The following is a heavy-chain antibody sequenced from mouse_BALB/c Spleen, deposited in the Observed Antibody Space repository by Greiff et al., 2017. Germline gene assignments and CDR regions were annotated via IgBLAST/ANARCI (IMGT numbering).Heavy chain of an antibody. V-gene: IGHV14-1*02. CDR1: GFNIKDYY. CDR3: ARGLDGNYPFAY. CDR2: IDPENGNT. J-gene: IGHJ3*01. D-gene: IGHD2-1*01. Sequence: EVKLQQSGAELVRPGALVKLSCKASGFNIKDYYMHWVKQRPEQGLEWIGWIDPENGNTIYDPKFQGKASITADTSSNTAYLQLSSLTSEDTAVYYCARGLDGNYPFAYWGQGTLVTVSA.